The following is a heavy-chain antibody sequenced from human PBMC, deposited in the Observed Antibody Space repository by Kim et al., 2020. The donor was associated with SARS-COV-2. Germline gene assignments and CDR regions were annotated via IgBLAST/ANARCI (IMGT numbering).Heavy chain of an antibody. CDR3: ARAGVLPGSMQDNYYYG. CDR1: GFNITNYS. J-gene: IGHJ6*01. V-gene: IGHV3-30*04. CDR2: VSHDGYDE. D-gene: IGHD2-8*01. Sequence: GGSLRLSCAASGFNITNYSFHWVRLAPGKGLEWMAVVSHDGYDEFNADSVRGQFTISRDNSKNTLYLQMNNLRGEDTAVYYCARAGVLPGSMQDNYYYG.